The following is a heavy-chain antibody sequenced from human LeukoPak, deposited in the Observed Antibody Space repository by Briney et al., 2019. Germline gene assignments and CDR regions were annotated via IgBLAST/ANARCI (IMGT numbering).Heavy chain of an antibody. D-gene: IGHD3-9*01. CDR1: GFTFDDYA. J-gene: IGHJ4*02. Sequence: GGSLRLSCAASGFTFDDYAMHWVRQAPGKGLEWVSFITADAGSTYYADFVKGRFSISRDNSKNSLYLHMNSLKTEDTAFYYCAMDKDDTGYVCWGQGTLVTVSS. CDR3: AMDKDDTGYVC. CDR2: ITADAGST. V-gene: IGHV3-43*02.